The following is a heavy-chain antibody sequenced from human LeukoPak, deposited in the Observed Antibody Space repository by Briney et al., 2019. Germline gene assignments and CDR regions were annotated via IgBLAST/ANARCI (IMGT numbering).Heavy chain of an antibody. D-gene: IGHD3-10*01. J-gene: IGHJ4*02. CDR3: AREGYGSGSYPY. CDR1: GGTFSSYA. CDR2: IIPIFGTA. Sequence: ASVKLSCKASGGTFSSYAISWVRQAPGQGLEWMGGIIPIFGTANYAQKFQGRVTITADKTTSTAYMELSSLRSEDTAVYYCAREGYGSGSYPYWGQGTLVTVSS. V-gene: IGHV1-69*06.